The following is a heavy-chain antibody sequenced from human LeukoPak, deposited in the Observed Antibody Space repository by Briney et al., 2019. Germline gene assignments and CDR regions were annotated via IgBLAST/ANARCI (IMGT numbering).Heavy chain of an antibody. CDR1: GFTFSSYD. J-gene: IGHJ3*02. CDR3: ARGSFGAFDI. D-gene: IGHD3-9*01. Sequence: GGSLRLSCAASGFTFSSYDMRWVRQATGKGLEWVSGIGTAGDTYYPGSVKGRFTISRENAKNSLYLQMNSLRAGDTAVYYCARGSFGAFDIWGQGTTVTVSS. V-gene: IGHV3-13*01. CDR2: IGTAGDT.